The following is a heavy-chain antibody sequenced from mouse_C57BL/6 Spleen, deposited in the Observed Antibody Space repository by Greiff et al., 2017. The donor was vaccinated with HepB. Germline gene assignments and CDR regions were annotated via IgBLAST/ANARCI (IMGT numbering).Heavy chain of an antibody. CDR3: AREDGSMPSYYAMDY. J-gene: IGHJ4*01. Sequence: QVQLQQSGAELARPGASVKLSCKASGYTFTSYGISWVKQRTGQGLEWIGEIYPRSGNTYYNEQFKGKATLAADKSSSTAYMELRSLTSEDSAVYFGAREDGSMPSYYAMDYWGQGTSVTVSS. V-gene: IGHV1-81*01. D-gene: IGHD1-1*01. CDR1: GYTFTSYG. CDR2: IYPRSGNT.